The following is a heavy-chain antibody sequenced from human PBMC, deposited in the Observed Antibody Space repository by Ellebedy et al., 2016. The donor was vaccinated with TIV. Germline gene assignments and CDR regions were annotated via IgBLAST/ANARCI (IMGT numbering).Heavy chain of an antibody. Sequence: ASVKVSCKASGGTFRNYAITWVRQAPGQGLEWMGGITPFFGTTDYAQKFQGRVTITADESTGTAYMELSSLRYEDTAVYYCARVAVDYGDDETESDYYGMDVWGQGTTVTVSS. J-gene: IGHJ6*02. CDR1: GGTFRNYA. D-gene: IGHD4-17*01. CDR3: ARVAVDYGDDETESDYYGMDV. CDR2: ITPFFGTT. V-gene: IGHV1-69*13.